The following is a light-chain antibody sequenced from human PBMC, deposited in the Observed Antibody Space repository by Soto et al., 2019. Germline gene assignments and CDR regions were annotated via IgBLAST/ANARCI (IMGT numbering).Light chain of an antibody. V-gene: IGKV1-5*01. CDR1: QSISNW. J-gene: IGKJ1*01. Sequence: DIQIPPSPSTLPASVVDSVTITCRASQSISNWLAWYQQKPGTAPKVLIYHASNLQSGVPSRFSGSGSGTEFTLTISSLQPDDFATDYCQQYNSYSFGQGTKVDIK. CDR2: HAS. CDR3: QQYNSYS.